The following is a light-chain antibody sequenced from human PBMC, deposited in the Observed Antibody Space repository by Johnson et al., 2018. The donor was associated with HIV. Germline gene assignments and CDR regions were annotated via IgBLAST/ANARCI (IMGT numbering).Light chain of an antibody. CDR1: SSNIGNNY. CDR3: ATWDSSLSTYV. V-gene: IGLV1-51*01. CDR2: DNN. Sequence: QSVLTQPPSVSAAPGQKVTISCSGSSSNIGNNYVSWYQQLPGTAPKLLIYDNNKRPSGIPDRFSGSKSGTSATLGITGLQTGDEADYCGATWDSSLSTYVFGTGTKVTVL. J-gene: IGLJ1*01.